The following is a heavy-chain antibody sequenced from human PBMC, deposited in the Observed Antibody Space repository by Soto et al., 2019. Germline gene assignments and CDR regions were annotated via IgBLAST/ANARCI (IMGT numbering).Heavy chain of an antibody. CDR1: DGSFSGYY. CDR3: ARPHYDSNTFYSFFDY. D-gene: IGHD3-22*01. V-gene: IGHV4-34*12. CDR2: IFHGGST. Sequence: PSETLSLTCAVYDGSFSGYYWSWVRQPPGKGLEWIGEIFHGGSTDYSPSLKSRVTISVDTSKKQSSLELRFVTAADTAVYYCARPHYDSNTFYSFFDYWGQGTLVTVSS. J-gene: IGHJ4*02.